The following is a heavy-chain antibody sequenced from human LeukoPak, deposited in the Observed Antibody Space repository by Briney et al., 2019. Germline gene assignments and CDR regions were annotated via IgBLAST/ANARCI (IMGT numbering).Heavy chain of an antibody. CDR1: GYTFTSYG. CDR3: AREPYGYVWGSYRYCRD. CDR2: ISAYNGNT. V-gene: IGHV1-18*01. Sequence: ASVKVSCKASGYTFTSYGISWVRQAPGQGLEWMGWISAYNGNTNYAQKLQGRVTMTTDTYTGTAYMELRSLRSDDTAVYYCAREPYGYVWGSYRYCRDWGQGTLVTVSS. D-gene: IGHD3-16*02. J-gene: IGHJ4*02.